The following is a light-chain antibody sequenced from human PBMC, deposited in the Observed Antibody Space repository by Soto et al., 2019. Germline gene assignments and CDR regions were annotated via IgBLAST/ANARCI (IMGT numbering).Light chain of an antibody. CDR1: PSISSS. CDR2: KAS. Sequence: DIQMTQSPSTLSASVGDRVTITCRASPSISSSLAWYQQKPGKAPKLLIYKASSLESGVPSRFSGSGSGTEFTLTLSSLQPDDFATFYCQQYRTFGQGTKVEIK. V-gene: IGKV1-5*03. J-gene: IGKJ1*01. CDR3: QQYRT.